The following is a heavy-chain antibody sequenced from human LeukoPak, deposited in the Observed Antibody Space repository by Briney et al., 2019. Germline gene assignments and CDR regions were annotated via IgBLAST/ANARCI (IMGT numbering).Heavy chain of an antibody. CDR3: AKGNGGYCSSTSCFTGGYYFDY. J-gene: IGHJ4*02. V-gene: IGHV3-9*01. CDR1: GFTFDDYA. Sequence: PGRSLRLSCAASGFTFDDYAMHWVRQAPGKGLEWVSGISWNSGSIGYGDSVKGRFTISRDNAKNSLYLQMNSLRAEDTALYYCAKGNGGYCSSTSCFTGGYYFDYWGQGTLVTVSS. CDR2: ISWNSGSI. D-gene: IGHD2-2*02.